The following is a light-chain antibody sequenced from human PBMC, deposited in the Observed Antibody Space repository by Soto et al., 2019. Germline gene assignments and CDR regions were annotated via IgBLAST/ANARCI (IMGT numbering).Light chain of an antibody. V-gene: IGKV3-11*01. J-gene: IGKJ4*01. CDR3: QQRSSWPLT. CDR2: DAS. Sequence: DIVLTQSPDTLSLSPGERATLSCRASQTVSSYLAWYQQKPGQAPRLLIYDASNRATGIPARFSGSGSGADFTLTITSLEPEDFAVYYCQQRSSWPLTFGGGTKVDI. CDR1: QTVSSY.